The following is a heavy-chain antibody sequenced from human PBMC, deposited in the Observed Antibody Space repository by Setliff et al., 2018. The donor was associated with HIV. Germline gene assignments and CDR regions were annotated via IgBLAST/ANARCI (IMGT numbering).Heavy chain of an antibody. CDR2: IKQDGSEK. CDR3: AGDATRGGDMDV. V-gene: IGHV3-7*01. CDR1: GFSFSSYW. Sequence: GGSLRLSCAASGFSFSSYWMSWVRQAPGKGLEWVANIKQDGSEKYYVDSVRGRFTISRDNAKNSLYLQMNSLRAEDTAVYYCAGDATRGGDMDVWAKGTTVTVSS. J-gene: IGHJ6*03. D-gene: IGHD2-15*01.